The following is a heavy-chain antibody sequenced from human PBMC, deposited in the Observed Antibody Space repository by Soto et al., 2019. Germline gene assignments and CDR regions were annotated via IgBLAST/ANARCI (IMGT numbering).Heavy chain of an antibody. CDR2: IYYSGST. D-gene: IGHD6-19*01. Sequence: PSETLSLTCAVSGDSMSSSDYYWGWIRQPPGKGLECFGSIYYSGSTYYNPSLQSRVAISVDTSKNQFSLKLKSVTAADTAIYYCARRTVNIRTFYSGLKTHCFDYWGQGAPVTVSS. J-gene: IGHJ4*02. CDR1: GDSMSSSDYY. V-gene: IGHV4-39*01. CDR3: ARRTVNIRTFYSGLKTHCFDY.